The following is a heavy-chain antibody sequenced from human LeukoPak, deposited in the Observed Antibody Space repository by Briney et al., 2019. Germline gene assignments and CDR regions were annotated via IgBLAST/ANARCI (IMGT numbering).Heavy chain of an antibody. Sequence: ASVKASCKASGYTVTGYYMHWVRQAPGQGLEWMGWINPNSGGANYAQKFQGRVTMTRHPPIRTAYMELSRLRSDDPAVYYCARDHCSSTSCCNFDYWGQGTLVTVSS. V-gene: IGHV1-2*02. CDR3: ARDHCSSTSCCNFDY. CDR1: GYTVTGYY. CDR2: INPNSGGA. D-gene: IGHD2-2*01. J-gene: IGHJ4*02.